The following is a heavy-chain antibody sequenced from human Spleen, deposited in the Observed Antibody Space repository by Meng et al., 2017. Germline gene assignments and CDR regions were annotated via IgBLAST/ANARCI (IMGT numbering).Heavy chain of an antibody. Sequence: VQLVQCGAGVKEPGASVKVSCKASGYTFADYYMHWVRQAPGQGLEWMGRINPNSGGTNYAQNFEGRATMTSDTSISTAYMELSRLRSDDTAVYYCARGALYGSGSYDDYWGQGTLVTVSS. J-gene: IGHJ4*02. D-gene: IGHD3-10*01. CDR3: ARGALYGSGSYDDY. CDR1: GYTFADYY. CDR2: INPNSGGT. V-gene: IGHV1-2*06.